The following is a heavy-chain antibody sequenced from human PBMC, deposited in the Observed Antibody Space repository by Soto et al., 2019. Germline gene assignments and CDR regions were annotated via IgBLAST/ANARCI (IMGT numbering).Heavy chain of an antibody. V-gene: IGHV3-15*01. CDR1: GFTFSNAW. J-gene: IGHJ6*03. Sequence: GGSLRLSCAASGFTFSNAWMSWVRQAPGKGLEWVGRIKSKTDGGTTDYAAPVKGRFTISRGYSNNTLYMQMNSLKTEDTAVYYCTTAGWEDCSGGSCRLTRYYMDVWGKGTTVTVSS. CDR2: IKSKTDGGTT. CDR3: TTAGWEDCSGGSCRLTRYYMDV. D-gene: IGHD2-15*01.